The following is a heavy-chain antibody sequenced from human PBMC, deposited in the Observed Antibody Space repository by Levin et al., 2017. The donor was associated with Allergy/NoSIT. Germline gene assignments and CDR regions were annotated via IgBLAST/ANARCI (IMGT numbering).Heavy chain of an antibody. V-gene: IGHV3-30*04. Sequence: LSLTCAAPGFTFSSHAMHWVRQAPGKGLEWVAVISYDGSREFYADSVKDRFTISRDNSKNTLFLQMNSLSTEDTAVYYCARDIGVGAGVGTIDYWGQGTLVTVSS. D-gene: IGHD2-21*01. CDR1: GFTFSSHA. J-gene: IGHJ4*02. CDR2: ISYDGSRE. CDR3: ARDIGVGAGVGTIDY.